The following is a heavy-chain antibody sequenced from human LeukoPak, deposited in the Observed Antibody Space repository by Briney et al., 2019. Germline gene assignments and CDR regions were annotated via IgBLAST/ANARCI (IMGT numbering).Heavy chain of an antibody. CDR1: GFTFDDYA. CDR2: ISWNSGSI. D-gene: IGHD3-10*01. J-gene: IGHJ6*02. Sequence: GGSLRLSCAASGFTFDDYAMHWVRQAPGKGLEWVSGISWNSGSIGYADSVKGRFTISRDNAKNSLYLQMNSLRAEDTAVYYCARDHSGYYYGMDVWGQGTTVTVSS. V-gene: IGHV3-9*01. CDR3: ARDHSGYYYGMDV.